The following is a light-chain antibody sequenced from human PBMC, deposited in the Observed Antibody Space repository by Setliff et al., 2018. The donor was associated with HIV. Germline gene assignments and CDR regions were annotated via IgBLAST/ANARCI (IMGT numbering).Light chain of an antibody. V-gene: IGLV6-57*01. Sequence: NFMLTQPHSVSESPGKTVTISCTRSSGNIAESYVNWYQQRPGGSPTTVIYENDERPSGVPDRFSGSSGYSSNSASLTISGLKTEDEADYYCQSYDTDSKKVSFGGGTKSPS. CDR1: SGNIAESY. CDR2: END. CDR3: QSYDTDSKKVS. J-gene: IGLJ2*01.